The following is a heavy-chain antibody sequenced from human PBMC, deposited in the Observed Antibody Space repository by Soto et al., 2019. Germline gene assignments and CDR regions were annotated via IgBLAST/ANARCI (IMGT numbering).Heavy chain of an antibody. V-gene: IGHV4-30-4*01. CDR2: IYYSGST. J-gene: IGHJ4*02. CDR1: GGSISSGDYY. D-gene: IGHD2-21*01. Sequence: PSETLSLTCTVSGGSISSGDYYWSWFRQPPGKGLEWIGYIYYSGSTYYNPSLKSRVTISVDTSKNQFSLKLTSVTAADTAVYYFARGTLSVIIFWGQGTLVTVSS. CDR3: ARGTLSVIIF.